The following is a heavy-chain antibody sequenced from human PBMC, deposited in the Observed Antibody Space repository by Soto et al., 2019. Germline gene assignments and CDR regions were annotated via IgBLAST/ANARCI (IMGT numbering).Heavy chain of an antibody. D-gene: IGHD3-22*01. V-gene: IGHV1-8*01. CDR3: ARAPPYYYDSSGYSLLPTVSGVFDY. CDR2: MNPNSGNT. CDR1: GYTFTSYD. J-gene: IGHJ4*02. Sequence: GASVKVSFKASGYTFTSYDINWVRQATGQGLEWMGWMNPNSGNTGYAQKFQGRVTMTRNTSISTAYMELSSLRSEDTAVYYCARAPPYYYDSSGYSLLPTVSGVFDYWGQGTLVTVSS.